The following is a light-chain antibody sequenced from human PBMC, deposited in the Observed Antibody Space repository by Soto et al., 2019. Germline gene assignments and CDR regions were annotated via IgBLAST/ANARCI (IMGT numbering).Light chain of an antibody. CDR1: SSDDGGYNY. J-gene: IGLJ2*01. Sequence: QSVLTQSPSASGSPGQSVSISCTGTSSDDGGYNYVSWYQQHPGKAPKLMIYEVSKRPSGVPDRFSGSKSGNTASLTVSGLQAEDEADYYFSSYAGPKVFGGGTKLTVL. CDR3: SSYAGPKV. V-gene: IGLV2-8*01. CDR2: EVS.